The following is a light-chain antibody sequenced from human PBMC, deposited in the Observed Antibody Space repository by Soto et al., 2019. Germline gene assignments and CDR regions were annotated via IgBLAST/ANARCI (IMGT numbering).Light chain of an antibody. CDR1: QSVNSNY. J-gene: IGKJ1*01. V-gene: IGKV3-20*01. CDR3: HQFVTSPWT. Sequence: EIVLTQSPCTLSLSPGERATLSCRASQSVNSNYLAWYQQKPGQAPRLLIYPASSRATGIPDRFSGSGSGTDFTLTISRLEPEDFAVYYCHQFVTSPWTFGQGTRVEIK. CDR2: PAS.